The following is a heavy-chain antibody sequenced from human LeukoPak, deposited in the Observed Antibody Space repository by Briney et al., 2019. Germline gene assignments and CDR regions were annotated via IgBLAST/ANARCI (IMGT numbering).Heavy chain of an antibody. CDR2: ISKSGDFT. J-gene: IGHJ4*01. V-gene: IGHV3-23*01. Sequence: PGGSLRLSCAASGFTFSSSAMSWVRQAPGKGLEWVSVISKSGDFTYYADSVKGRFTTSRDSSKNTLNLQMNSLRAEDTGVYYCAKESAAAGYFDYWGLGTLVTVSS. CDR3: AKESAAAGYFDY. CDR1: GFTFSSSA. D-gene: IGHD6-13*01.